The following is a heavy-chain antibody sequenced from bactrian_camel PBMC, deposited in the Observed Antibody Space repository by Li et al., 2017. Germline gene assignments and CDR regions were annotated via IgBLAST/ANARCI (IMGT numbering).Heavy chain of an antibody. D-gene: IGHD5*01. CDR2: IAGSYT. J-gene: IGHJ4*01. CDR1: GYTINNNC. V-gene: IGHV3S53*01. Sequence: HVQLVESGGGSVQAGGSLRLSCATSGYTINNNCVGWFRQAPGKQREGVAVIAGSYTSYTDSVRGRFSISRDNAGNTVYLQMNSLRADDTVMYYCAIGLFADFGLGRGTQVTVS.